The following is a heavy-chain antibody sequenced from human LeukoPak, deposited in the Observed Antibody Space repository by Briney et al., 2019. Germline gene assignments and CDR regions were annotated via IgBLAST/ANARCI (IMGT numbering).Heavy chain of an antibody. CDR1: GFTFDDYG. CDR2: INWNGGST. J-gene: IGHJ4*02. V-gene: IGHV3-20*04. CDR3: ARVGGEGIVGATFDY. Sequence: GGSLRLSCAASGFTFDDYGMSWVRQAPGKGLEWVSGINWNGGSTGYADSVKGRFTISRDNAKNSLYLQMNSLRAEDTAVYYCARVGGEGIVGATFDYWGQGTLVTVSS. D-gene: IGHD1-26*01.